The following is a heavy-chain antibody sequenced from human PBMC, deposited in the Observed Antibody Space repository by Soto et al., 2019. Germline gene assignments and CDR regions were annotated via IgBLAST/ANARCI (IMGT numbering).Heavy chain of an antibody. J-gene: IGHJ6*02. V-gene: IGHV1-46*01. Sequence: ASVKVSCKASGYTFTSYYMHWVRQAPGQGLEWMGIINPSCGSTSYAQKFQGRVTMTRDTSTSAVYMELSSLRSEDTAVYYCARGQLGPTYYYYYGMDVWGQGTTVTVSS. CDR1: GYTFTSYY. D-gene: IGHD6-6*01. CDR3: ARGQLGPTYYYYYGMDV. CDR2: INPSCGST.